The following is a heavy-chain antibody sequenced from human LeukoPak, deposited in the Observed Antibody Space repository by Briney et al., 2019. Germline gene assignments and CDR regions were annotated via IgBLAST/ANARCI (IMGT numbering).Heavy chain of an antibody. J-gene: IGHJ4*02. CDR3: ARSSSVLWWYLDY. V-gene: IGHV3-21*01. CDR2: VSSSSSNI. D-gene: IGHD2-21*01. Sequence: GGSLRLSCAASGFTFSSYSMNWVRQAPGKGLEWVSSVSSSSSNIYYADSVKGRFTISRDNAKNSLYLQMNSLRAEDTAVYYCARSSSVLWWYLDYWGQGTLVTVSS. CDR1: GFTFSSYS.